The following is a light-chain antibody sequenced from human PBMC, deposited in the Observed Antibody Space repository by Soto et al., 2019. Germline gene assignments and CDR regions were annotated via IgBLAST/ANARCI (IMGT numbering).Light chain of an antibody. CDR1: QSISGC. CDR2: KAS. V-gene: IGKV1-5*03. J-gene: IGKJ1*01. Sequence: DIQMTQSPSTLSASVGDRVTITCRASQSISGCLAWFQQKPGKAPKLLISKASSLEIGAPSRFSGSGSGTEFTLTISTLQPDDFATYYCQQYNPYSPWTFGQGTKVDI. CDR3: QQYNPYSPWT.